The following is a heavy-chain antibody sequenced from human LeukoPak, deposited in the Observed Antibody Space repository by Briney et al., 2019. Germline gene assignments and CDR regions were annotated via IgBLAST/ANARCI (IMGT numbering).Heavy chain of an antibody. CDR1: GYSISSGYY. Sequence: PSETLSLTCTVSGYSISSGYYWGWIRQPPGKGLEWIGSIYHSGSTYYNPSLKSRVTISVDTSKNQFSLKLSSVTAADTAVYYCARDLLWFGELYNWFDPWGQGTLVTVSS. D-gene: IGHD3-10*01. CDR2: IYHSGST. V-gene: IGHV4-38-2*02. J-gene: IGHJ5*02. CDR3: ARDLLWFGELYNWFDP.